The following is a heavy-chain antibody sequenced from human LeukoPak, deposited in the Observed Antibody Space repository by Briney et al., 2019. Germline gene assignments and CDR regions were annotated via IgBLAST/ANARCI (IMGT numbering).Heavy chain of an antibody. D-gene: IGHD1-26*01. CDR1: GFTFSSYG. CDR3: ARECLMVGVYDAFDI. V-gene: IGHV3-48*01. Sequence: PGGSLRLFCVVSGFTFSSYGMNWVRQAPGKGLEWVLYLHRGSSTIYYADSVKGRFTISRDNAKNSLYLQMNSLRGEDTAVYYCARECLMVGVYDAFDIWGQGTMVTVSS. J-gene: IGHJ3*02. CDR2: LHRGSSTI.